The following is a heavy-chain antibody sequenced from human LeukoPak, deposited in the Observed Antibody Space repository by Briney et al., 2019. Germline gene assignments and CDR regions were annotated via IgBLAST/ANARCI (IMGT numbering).Heavy chain of an antibody. CDR3: ARRECSGNSCYMDY. D-gene: IGHD2-15*01. CDR2: VYHSGST. CDR1: GGSINNYY. J-gene: IGHJ4*02. Sequence: SETLSLTCTVSGGSINNYYWTWIRQPPGKGLEWIGYVYHSGSTNYKPSLKSRLTMSIDTSSNQFSLKLSSVTAADTAVYYRARRECSGNSCYMDYWGQGTLVIVSS. V-gene: IGHV4-59*08.